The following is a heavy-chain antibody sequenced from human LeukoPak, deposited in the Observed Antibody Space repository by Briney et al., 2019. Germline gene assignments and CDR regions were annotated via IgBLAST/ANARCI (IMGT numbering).Heavy chain of an antibody. CDR1: GFNFRSHW. CDR2: ISSSGSTI. J-gene: IGHJ4*02. V-gene: IGHV3-48*04. CDR3: AGGSGYSSSWYWIHFDY. Sequence: GGSLRLSCVASGFNFRSHWMNWVRQAPGKGLEWVSYISSSGSTIYYADSVKGRFTISRDNAKNSLYLQMNSLRAEDTAVYYCAGGSGYSSSWYWIHFDYWGLGTLVTVSS. D-gene: IGHD6-13*01.